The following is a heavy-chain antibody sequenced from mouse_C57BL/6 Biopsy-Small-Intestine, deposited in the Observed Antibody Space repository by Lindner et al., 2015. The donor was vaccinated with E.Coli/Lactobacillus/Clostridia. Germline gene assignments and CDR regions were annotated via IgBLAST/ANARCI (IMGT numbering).Heavy chain of an antibody. CDR2: IYPADGDT. Sequence: VQLQESGPELVKPGASVKISCKASGYTFSHSWMNWVKQRPGKGLEWIGRIYPADGDTNYNGSFKGKATLTADISSSTAYMQLSSLTSEDSAVYYCSRWGYGYDPYYWGQGTTLTVS. J-gene: IGHJ2*01. CDR1: GYTFSHSW. CDR3: SRWGYGYDPYY. V-gene: IGHV1-82*01. D-gene: IGHD2-2*01.